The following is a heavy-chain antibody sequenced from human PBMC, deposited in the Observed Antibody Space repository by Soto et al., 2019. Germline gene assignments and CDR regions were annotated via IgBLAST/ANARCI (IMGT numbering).Heavy chain of an antibody. D-gene: IGHD3-10*01. CDR1: GYTFTTYG. V-gene: IGHV1-18*01. J-gene: IGHJ4*02. CDR3: ARFYASGSYPYDY. Sequence: QVQLVQYGAEVKKPGASVEVSCKASGYTFTTYGISWVRQAPGQGLEWMGWISAYNGNTNYAQNLQGRVNITTDTSTSTAYMELRSLRSDDPAVYYCARFYASGSYPYDYWGQGTLVTVSS. CDR2: ISAYNGNT.